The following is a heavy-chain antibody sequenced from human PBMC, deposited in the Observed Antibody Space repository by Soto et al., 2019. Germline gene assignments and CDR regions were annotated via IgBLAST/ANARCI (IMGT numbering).Heavy chain of an antibody. CDR1: GFTFSNAW. V-gene: IGHV3-15*07. CDR3: TTDPERVMITFGGVIVIS. D-gene: IGHD3-16*02. J-gene: IGHJ4*02. Sequence: GGSLRLSCAASGFTFSNAWMNWVRQAPGKGLEWVGRIKSKSDGGTTDYAAPVKGRFTISRDDSKNTLYLQMNSLKTEDTAVYYCTTDPERVMITFGGVIVISWGQGTLVTVSS. CDR2: IKSKSDGGTT.